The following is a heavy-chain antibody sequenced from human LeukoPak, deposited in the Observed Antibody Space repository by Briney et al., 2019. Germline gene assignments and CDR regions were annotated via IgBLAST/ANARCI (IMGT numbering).Heavy chain of an antibody. CDR2: INHSGST. CDR1: GGSFSGYY. CDR3: ARAPNPDFFDD. J-gene: IGHJ4*02. Sequence: SETLSLTCAVYGGSFSGYYWSWIRQPPGKGLEWIGEINHSGSTNYNPSLKSRVTISVDTSRNQFSLKLSSVTAADTAVYYCARAPNPDFFDDWGQGTLVTVSS. V-gene: IGHV4-34*01. D-gene: IGHD2-8*01.